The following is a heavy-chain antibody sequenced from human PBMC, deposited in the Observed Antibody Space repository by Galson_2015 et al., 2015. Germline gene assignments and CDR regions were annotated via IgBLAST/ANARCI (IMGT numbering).Heavy chain of an antibody. J-gene: IGHJ4*02. CDR1: GFTFSSYG. V-gene: IGHV3-30*18. CDR2: ISYDGSNK. CDR3: AKDRHLGWFDY. Sequence: SLRLSCAASGFTFSSYGMHWVRRAPGKGLEWVAVISYDGSNKYYADSVKGRFTISRDNSKNTLYLQMNSLRAEDTAVYYCAKDRHLGWFDYWGQGTLVTVSS. D-gene: IGHD7-27*01.